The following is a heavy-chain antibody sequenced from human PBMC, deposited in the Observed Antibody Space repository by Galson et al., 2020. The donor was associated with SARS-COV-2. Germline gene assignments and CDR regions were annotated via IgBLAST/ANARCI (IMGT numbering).Heavy chain of an antibody. J-gene: IGHJ4*02. CDR2: IAYDGSNK. D-gene: IGHD1-26*01. V-gene: IGHV3-30-3*01. CDR1: GFTFSSYA. CDR3: ARGPTGSYYDYFDY. Sequence: GESLKISCAASGFTFSSYAMHWVRQAPGKGLEWVAVIAYDGSNKYYADPVKGRFTISRDNSKNTLYLQMNSLRDDDSAVYHCARGPTGSYYDYFDYWGQGTLVTVSS.